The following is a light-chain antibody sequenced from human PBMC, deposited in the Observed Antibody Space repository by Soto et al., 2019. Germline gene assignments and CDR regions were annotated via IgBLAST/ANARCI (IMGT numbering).Light chain of an antibody. J-gene: IGKJ4*01. CDR1: QSVSSSY. V-gene: IGKV3D-20*02. CDR3: QQRSNWPLT. CDR2: EAS. Sequence: EMVLTQSPGTLSLSPGERATLSCRASQSVSSSYLAWYQQKPGQAPRLLISEASKRATGIPARFSGSGSGTDFTLTISSLEPEDFAVYYCQQRSNWPLTFGGGTKVDIK.